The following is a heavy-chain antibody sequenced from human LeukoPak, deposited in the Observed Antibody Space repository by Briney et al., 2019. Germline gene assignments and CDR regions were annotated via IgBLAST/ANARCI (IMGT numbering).Heavy chain of an antibody. CDR1: GFTFSSYE. Sequence: GSLRLSCAASGFTFSSYEMNWVRQAPGKELEWVSYVSSSGSTIYYADSVKGRFTISRDNAKNSLYLQMNSLRAEDTAVYYCARIIAAAIFDYWGQGTLVTVSS. V-gene: IGHV3-48*03. J-gene: IGHJ4*02. D-gene: IGHD6-13*01. CDR3: ARIIAAAIFDY. CDR2: VSSSGSTI.